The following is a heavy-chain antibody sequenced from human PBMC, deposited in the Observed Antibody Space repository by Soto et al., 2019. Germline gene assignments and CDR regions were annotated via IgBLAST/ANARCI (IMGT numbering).Heavy chain of an antibody. J-gene: IGHJ4*02. CDR2: IRSKAYGGTT. CDR3: TRSGGEIMITFGGVIVEGEYDY. CDR1: GFTFGDYA. Sequence: GGSLRLSCTASGFTFGDYAMSWFRQAPGKGLEWVGFIRSKAYGGTTEYAASVKGRFTISRDDSKSIAYLQMNSLKTEDTAVYYCTRSGGEIMITFGGVIVEGEYDYWGQGTLVTVSS. V-gene: IGHV3-49*03. D-gene: IGHD3-16*02.